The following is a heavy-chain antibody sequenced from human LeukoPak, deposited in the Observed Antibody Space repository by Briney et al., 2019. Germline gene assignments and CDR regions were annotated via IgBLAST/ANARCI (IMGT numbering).Heavy chain of an antibody. CDR1: GGSISSGGYS. Sequence: SETLSLTCAVSGGSISSGGYSWSWIRQPPGKGLEWIGYIYHSGSTYYNPSLKSRVTISVDRSKNQFSLKLSSVTAADTAVYYCARASDGLYYYYYGMDVWGQGTTVTVSS. CDR3: ARASDGLYYYYYGMDV. V-gene: IGHV4-30-2*01. CDR2: IYHSGST. J-gene: IGHJ6*02. D-gene: IGHD2-2*01.